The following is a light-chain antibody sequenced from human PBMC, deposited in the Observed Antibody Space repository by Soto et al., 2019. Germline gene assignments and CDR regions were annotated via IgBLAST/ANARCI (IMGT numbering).Light chain of an antibody. CDR2: DGS. V-gene: IGKV1-5*01. CDR1: QSISSW. Sequence: DIQMTQSPSTLSASVGDRVTITCRASQSISSWLAWYQQKPGKAPKLVIYDGSSLESGVPSRFSGSGSGTEFALAFGSVQPDDFGAYYCQQRGTFGQGAKVDIK. J-gene: IGKJ1*01. CDR3: QQRGT.